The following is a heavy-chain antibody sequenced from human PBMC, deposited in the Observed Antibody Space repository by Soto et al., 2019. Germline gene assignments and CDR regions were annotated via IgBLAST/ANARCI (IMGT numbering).Heavy chain of an antibody. D-gene: IGHD2-21*01. CDR2: ITTSSAYI. CDR1: GFTFNTYD. J-gene: IGHJ5*02. V-gene: IGHV3-21*01. CDR3: VRSGTARLLRHSWFDT. Sequence: EVQLVESGGGLAKPGGSLRLSCAASGFTFNTYDMNWVRQAPGKGLEWVSSITTSSAYIYYADSLKGRITISRDNAENSLFLQMNSLRAEDTAVYYCVRSGTARLLRHSWFDTWGQGTLVTVSS.